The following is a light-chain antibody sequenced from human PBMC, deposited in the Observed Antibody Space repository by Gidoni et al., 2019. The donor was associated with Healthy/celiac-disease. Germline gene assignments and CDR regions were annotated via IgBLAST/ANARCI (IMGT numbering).Light chain of an antibody. CDR3: QQRSNWQAT. J-gene: IGKJ3*01. V-gene: IGKV3-11*01. Sequence: EIVLTQSPATLSLSPGERATLSCRASQSVSSYLDWYQQKPGQAPRLLIYDASNRATGIPARFSGSGSGTDFTLTISSLEPEDFAVYYCQQRSNWQATFGPXTKVDIK. CDR1: QSVSSY. CDR2: DAS.